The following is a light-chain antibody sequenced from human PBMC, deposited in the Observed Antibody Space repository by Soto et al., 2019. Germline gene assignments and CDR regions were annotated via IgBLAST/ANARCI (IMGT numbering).Light chain of an antibody. Sequence: EIVMTQSPATLSVSPGERATLSCRASQSVSSNLAWYQQKPGQAPRLLISGASSRATGIPDRFSGSGSATDFTLTISRLEPEDFALYYCQHYGRSPITFGQGTRLEIK. CDR3: QHYGRSPIT. CDR2: GAS. V-gene: IGKV3-20*01. J-gene: IGKJ5*01. CDR1: QSVSSN.